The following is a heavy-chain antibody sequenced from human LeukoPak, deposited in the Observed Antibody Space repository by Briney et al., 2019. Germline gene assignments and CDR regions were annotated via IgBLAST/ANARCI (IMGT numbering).Heavy chain of an antibody. CDR3: ARGTDTLGYCSGGRCYYYYYMAV. CDR2: ISSGSSTI. D-gene: IGHD2-15*01. CDR1: GFIFSSYG. J-gene: IGHJ6*03. Sequence: GGSLRLSCAASGFIFSSYGMNWVRQAPGKGLEWVSYISSGSSTIYYADSVKGRFTISGDNAKNSLYLQMNSLRAEDTAVYYCARGTDTLGYCSGGRCYYYYYMAVWGKGTTVTVSS. V-gene: IGHV3-48*01.